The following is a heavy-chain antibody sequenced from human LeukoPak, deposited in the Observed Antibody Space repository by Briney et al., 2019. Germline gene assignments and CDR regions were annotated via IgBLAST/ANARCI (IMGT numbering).Heavy chain of an antibody. D-gene: IGHD3-22*01. J-gene: IGHJ4*02. V-gene: IGHV1-8*03. CDR2: MNPNSGNT. CDR1: GYTSTSYD. Sequence: ASVKVSCKASGYTSTSYDINWVRQATGQGLEWMGWMNPNSGNTGYAQKFQGRVTITRNTSISTAYMELSSLRSEDTAVYYCARGGDYYDSSGYYYEDYWGQGTLVTVSS. CDR3: ARGGDYYDSSGYYYEDY.